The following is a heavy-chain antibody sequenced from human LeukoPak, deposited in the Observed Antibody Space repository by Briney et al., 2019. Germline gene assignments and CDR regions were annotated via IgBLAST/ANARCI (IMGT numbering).Heavy chain of an antibody. Sequence: ASVKVSCKASGYTFTSYYMHWVRQAPGQGLEWMGIINPSGGSTSYAQKFQGRVTMTRDTSTSTVYMELSSLRSEDTAVYYCARGNRRRGDCRWGGAVDYWGQGTLVTVSS. CDR2: INPSGGST. D-gene: IGHD2-21*02. CDR1: GYTFTSYY. J-gene: IGHJ4*02. V-gene: IGHV1-46*01. CDR3: ARGNRRRGDCRWGGAVDY.